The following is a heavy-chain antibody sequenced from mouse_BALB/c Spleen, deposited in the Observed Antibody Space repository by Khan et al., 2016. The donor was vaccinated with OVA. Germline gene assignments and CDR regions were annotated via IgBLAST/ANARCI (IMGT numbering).Heavy chain of an antibody. Sequence: EVQLQESGPSLVKLSQTLSLTCSVTGDSITSGYWNWIRKFPGNKLEYMGYISYSGSTYYNPSHKSRISITRDTSKNQHSLQLNSMTTEDSATYXCAGTSYYGNYYFRYWGQGTTLTVSS. CDR1: GDSITSGY. CDR2: ISYSGST. CDR3: AGTSYYGNYYFRY. D-gene: IGHD2-10*01. V-gene: IGHV3-8*02. J-gene: IGHJ2*01.